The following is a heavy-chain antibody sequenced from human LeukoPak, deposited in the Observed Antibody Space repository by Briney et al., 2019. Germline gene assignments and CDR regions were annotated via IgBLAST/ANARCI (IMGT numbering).Heavy chain of an antibody. V-gene: IGHV3-23*01. D-gene: IGHD3-22*01. CDR1: GFTFSSYA. CDR3: AKVSTVSSLSSGYYPIDY. CDR2: ISGSGGST. Sequence: GGSLRLSCAASGFTFSSYAMRWVRQAPGKGLEWVSVISGSGGSTDYADSVKGRFTISRDNSKNTLYLQMNSLRAEDTAVYYCAKVSTVSSLSSGYYPIDYWGQGTLVTVSS. J-gene: IGHJ4*02.